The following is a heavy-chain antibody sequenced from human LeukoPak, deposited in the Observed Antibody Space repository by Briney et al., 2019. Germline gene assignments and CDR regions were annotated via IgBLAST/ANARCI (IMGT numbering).Heavy chain of an antibody. Sequence: GGSVRLSCAASGFTFSSYEMNWVRQAAGKGLEWVSYISRSGSTRYSAASVKGRFTISRDNAENSLYLQMHRRRAEDTAVYYCAREGGYCTGGTCHQFDYWGQGTLATVFS. J-gene: IGHJ4*02. CDR1: GFTFSSYE. D-gene: IGHD2-15*01. CDR2: ISRSGSTR. V-gene: IGHV3-48*03. CDR3: AREGGYCTGGTCHQFDY.